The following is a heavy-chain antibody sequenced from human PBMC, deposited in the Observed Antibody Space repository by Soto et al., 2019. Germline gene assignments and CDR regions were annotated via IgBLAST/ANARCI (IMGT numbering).Heavy chain of an antibody. CDR1: GGSISSGGYY. Sequence: QVQPQESGPGLVKPSQTLSLTCTVSGGSISSGGYYWSWIRQHPGKGLEWIEYIYYSGSTYYNPSLKSRVTISVDTSKNQFSLKLSSVTAADTAVYYCARSRFGESNYFDYWGQGTLVTVSS. CDR3: ARSRFGESNYFDY. V-gene: IGHV4-31*03. J-gene: IGHJ4*02. D-gene: IGHD3-10*01. CDR2: IYYSGST.